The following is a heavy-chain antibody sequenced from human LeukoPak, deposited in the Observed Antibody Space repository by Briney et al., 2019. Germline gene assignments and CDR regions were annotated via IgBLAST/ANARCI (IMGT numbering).Heavy chain of an antibody. V-gene: IGHV4-39*01. CDR2: IYYSGST. CDR1: GGSISSSSYY. J-gene: IGHJ4*02. Sequence: PSETLSLTCTVSGGSISSSSYYWGWIRQPPGKGLEWIGSIYYSGSTYYNPSLKGRVTISVDTSKNQFSLKLSSVTAADTAVYYCARPPYSSSTGGNYWGQGTLVTVSS. CDR3: ARPPYSSSTGGNY. D-gene: IGHD6-13*01.